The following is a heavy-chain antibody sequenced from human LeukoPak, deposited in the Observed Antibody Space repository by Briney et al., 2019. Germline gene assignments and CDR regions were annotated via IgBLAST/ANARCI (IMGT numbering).Heavy chain of an antibody. CDR1: GFTFSDYY. CDR2: ISSSGSTI. CDR3: ARGRVWTPSDYGVDY. J-gene: IGHJ4*02. D-gene: IGHD4-17*01. V-gene: IGHV3-11*01. Sequence: GGSLRLTCAASGFTFSDYYMSWIRQAPGKGLEWVSYISSSGSTIYYADSVKGRFTISRDNAKNSLYLQMNSLRAEDTAVYYCARGRVWTPSDYGVDYWGQGTLVTVSS.